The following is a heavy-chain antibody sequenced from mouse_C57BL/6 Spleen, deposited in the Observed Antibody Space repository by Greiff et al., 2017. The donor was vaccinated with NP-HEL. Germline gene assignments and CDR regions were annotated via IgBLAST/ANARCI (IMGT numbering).Heavy chain of an antibody. CDR1: GYTFTSYW. V-gene: IGHV1-74*01. CDR3: ARAGYSNSFFDY. CDR2: IHPSDSYT. J-gene: IGHJ2*01. D-gene: IGHD2-5*01. Sequence: QVQLQQPGAELVKPGASVKVSCKASGYTFTSYWMHWVKQRPGQGLEWIGRIHPSDSYTNYNQKFKGKATLTVDTSSSTAYMQLSSLTSEDSAVYYCARAGYSNSFFDYWGQGTTLTVSS.